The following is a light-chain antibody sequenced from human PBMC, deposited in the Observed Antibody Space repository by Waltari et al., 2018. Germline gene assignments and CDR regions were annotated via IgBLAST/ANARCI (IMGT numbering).Light chain of an antibody. CDR3: LPGTHWPPLT. Sequence: DVVMTKSRLSLLVTIGHSFSSSCRSSQSLVHINGNTYLTWFQQRPGQSPGRLIYRFSNRGSGVPDRFSGSGSGTDFTLKISRVEAEDVGVYYGLPGTHWPPLTFGGGTKVEIK. V-gene: IGKV2-30*02. CDR1: QSLVHINGNTY. J-gene: IGKJ4*01. CDR2: RFS.